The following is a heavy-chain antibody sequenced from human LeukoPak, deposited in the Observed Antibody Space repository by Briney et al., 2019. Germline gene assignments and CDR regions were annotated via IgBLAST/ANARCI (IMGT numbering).Heavy chain of an antibody. CDR3: ASRHIVVVPAAPRGGAFDI. V-gene: IGHV4-39*01. D-gene: IGHD2-2*01. CDR2: IYYSGST. J-gene: IGHJ3*02. Sequence: PSETLSLTCTVSGGSISSSSYYWGWIRQPPGKGLEWIGSIYYSGSTYYNPSLKSRVTISVDTSKNQFSLKLSSVTAADTAVYYCASRHIVVVPAAPRGGAFDIWGQGTMVTVSS. CDR1: GGSISSSSYY.